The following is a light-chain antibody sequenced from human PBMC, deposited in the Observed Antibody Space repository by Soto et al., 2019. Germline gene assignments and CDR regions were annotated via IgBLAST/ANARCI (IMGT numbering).Light chain of an antibody. V-gene: IGKV3-15*01. CDR1: QNINSD. CDR3: QQYNNWPWT. J-gene: IGKJ1*01. CDR2: GVS. Sequence: EIVLTQSPGTLSLSRGERATLSCRASQNINSDYFAWYQQKPGQAPRLLIYGVSTRATGIPARFSGSGSGTEFTLTISSLQSDDFAVYYCQQYNNWPWTFGQGTKVDIK.